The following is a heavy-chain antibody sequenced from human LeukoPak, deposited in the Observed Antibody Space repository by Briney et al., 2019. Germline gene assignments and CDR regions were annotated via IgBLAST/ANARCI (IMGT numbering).Heavy chain of an antibody. CDR2: VYYSGGT. V-gene: IGHV4-39*01. CDR1: GGSISSFTYY. Sequence: SETLSLTCTVSGGSISSFTYYWGWIRQPPGKGLEWIGSVYYSGGTYYNPSLKSRVTISVDMSKSHFSLKLTSVTAADTAVYYCGTAAAPTACDIWGQGTMVTVSS. CDR3: GTAAAPTACDI. J-gene: IGHJ3*02. D-gene: IGHD2-2*01.